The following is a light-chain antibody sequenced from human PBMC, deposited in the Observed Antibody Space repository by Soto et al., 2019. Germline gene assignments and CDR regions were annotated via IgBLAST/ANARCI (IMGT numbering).Light chain of an antibody. CDR3: QQYGTSPTT. J-gene: IGKJ1*01. CDR2: GAS. V-gene: IGKV3-20*01. CDR1: QSVTSSY. Sequence: EIVLTQSPATQSLSPGERAALSCGASQSVTSSYLAWYQQKPGQAPRFLMYGASSRATGIPDRFSGRGSGTDFTLTISRLEPEDFAVYYCQQYGTSPTTFGQGTKV.